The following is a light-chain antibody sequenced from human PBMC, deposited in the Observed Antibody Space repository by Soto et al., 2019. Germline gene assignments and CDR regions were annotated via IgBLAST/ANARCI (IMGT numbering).Light chain of an antibody. CDR3: ISYTSSTTLL. V-gene: IGLV2-14*01. J-gene: IGLJ2*01. CDR2: EVS. Sequence: QSALTQPASVSGSPGQSITISCTGTSSDIGGYKYVSWYQQHPGKAPKLMIYEVSNRPSGVSNRFSGSKSGNTASLTISGLQAEDEADYYCISYTSSTTLLFGGGTQLTVL. CDR1: SSDIGGYKY.